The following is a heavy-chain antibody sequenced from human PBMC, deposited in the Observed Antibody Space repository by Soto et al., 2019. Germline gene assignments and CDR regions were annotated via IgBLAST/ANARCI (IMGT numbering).Heavy chain of an antibody. J-gene: IGHJ5*02. CDR3: TRDASRDSSARGWFDP. CDR2: ISSNSAYI. Sequence: GGSLRLSCAAAGFTFRSFTMNWVRQAPGKGLEWVSTISSNSAYIYYTDALRGRFTISRDNAKNSLHLQMNSLRAEDTAVYYCTRDASRDSSARGWFDPWGPGTLVTVSS. CDR1: GFTFRSFT. D-gene: IGHD6-13*01. V-gene: IGHV3-21*01.